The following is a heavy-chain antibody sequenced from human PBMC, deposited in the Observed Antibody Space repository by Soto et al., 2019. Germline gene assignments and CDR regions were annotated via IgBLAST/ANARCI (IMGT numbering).Heavy chain of an antibody. D-gene: IGHD5-12*01. J-gene: IGHJ6*03. Sequence: QVQLVESGGGVVQPGRSLRLSCAASGFTFSSYGMHWVRQAPGKGLEWEAVIWYDGSNKYYADSVKGRFTISRDNSKNTLYLQMNSLRAEDTAVYYCARVRYSGYDLNYYMDVWGKGTTVTVSS. CDR1: GFTFSSYG. V-gene: IGHV3-33*01. CDR2: IWYDGSNK. CDR3: ARVRYSGYDLNYYMDV.